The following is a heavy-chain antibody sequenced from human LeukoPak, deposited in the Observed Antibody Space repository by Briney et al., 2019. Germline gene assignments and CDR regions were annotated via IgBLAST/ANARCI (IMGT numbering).Heavy chain of an antibody. CDR2: IKQDGSEK. J-gene: IGHJ5*01. Sequence: GGSLRLSCAASGFTFSSYWMSWVRQAPGKGLEWVANIKQDGSEKYYVDSVKGRFTISRDNTEKSLYLHMNSLRADDSAVYFCARLWGGLTMSRFLDSWGQGTPVTVSS. D-gene: IGHD3-16*01. CDR3: ARLWGGLTMSRFLDS. CDR1: GFTFSSYW. V-gene: IGHV3-7*03.